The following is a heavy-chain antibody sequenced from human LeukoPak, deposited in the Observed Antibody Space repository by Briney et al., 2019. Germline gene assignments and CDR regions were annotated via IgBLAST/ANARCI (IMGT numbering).Heavy chain of an antibody. Sequence: SSETLSLTCAVYGGSFSGYYWSWIRQPPGKGLEWIGEINHSGSTNYNPSFKSRVTISVDTSKNQFSLKLSSVTAADTAVYYCARGGKNFDYWGQGTLVTVSS. J-gene: IGHJ4*02. CDR3: ARGGKNFDY. CDR2: INHSGST. V-gene: IGHV4-34*01. CDR1: GGSFSGYY.